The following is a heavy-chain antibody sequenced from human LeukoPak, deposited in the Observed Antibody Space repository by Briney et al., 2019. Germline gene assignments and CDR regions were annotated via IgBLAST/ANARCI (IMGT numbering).Heavy chain of an antibody. D-gene: IGHD5-18*01. CDR2: ISYDGSNK. V-gene: IGHV3-30*04. Sequence: GGSLRLSCAASGFTFSSYAMHWVRQAPGKGLEWVAVISYDGSNKYYADSVKGRFTISRDNSKNTLYLQMNSLRAEDTAVYYCAREDTAMVSSRSMDVWGQETTVTVSS. CDR3: AREDTAMVSSRSMDV. J-gene: IGHJ6*02. CDR1: GFTFSSYA.